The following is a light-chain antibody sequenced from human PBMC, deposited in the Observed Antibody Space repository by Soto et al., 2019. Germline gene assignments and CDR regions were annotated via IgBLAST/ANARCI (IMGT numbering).Light chain of an antibody. CDR2: EGN. J-gene: IGLJ1*01. CDR3: CSYAGTSTFV. V-gene: IGLV2-23*01. Sequence: QSALTQPASVSGSPGQSITISCTGTSSDVGSYNLVSWYQQHPGKAPKLMIYEGNKRPSGGSNRFSGSKSANTASLTISGLQTEDEADYYCCSYAGTSTFVFGTGTKVTVL. CDR1: SSDVGSYNL.